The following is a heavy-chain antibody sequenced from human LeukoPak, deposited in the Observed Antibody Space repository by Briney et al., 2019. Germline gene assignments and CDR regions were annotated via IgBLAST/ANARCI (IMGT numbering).Heavy chain of an antibody. CDR2: ISDSVRHM. Sequence: GRSLRLSCVASGFTFSSHNMNWVRQAPGKGLEWVSFISDSVRHMYYEDSVKGRFTISRDNAKNSLYLQMNSLRAEDMALYYCAKDIGTTLKRAFDIWGQGTIVTVSS. CDR1: GFTFSSHN. D-gene: IGHD5-12*01. CDR3: AKDIGTTLKRAFDI. J-gene: IGHJ3*02. V-gene: IGHV3-21*04.